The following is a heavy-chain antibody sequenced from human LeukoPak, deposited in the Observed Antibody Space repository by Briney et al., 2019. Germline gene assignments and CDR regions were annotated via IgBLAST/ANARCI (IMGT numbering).Heavy chain of an antibody. V-gene: IGHV4-39*07. Sequence: SETLSLTCTVSGGSISSSSYYWGWIRQPPGKGLEWIGSIYYSGSTYYNPSLKSRVTISVDTSKNQFSLKLSSVTAADTAVYYCAKMHGTYFDYWGQGTLVAVSS. CDR3: AKMHGTYFDY. CDR1: GGSISSSSYY. D-gene: IGHD3-3*02. CDR2: IYYSGST. J-gene: IGHJ4*02.